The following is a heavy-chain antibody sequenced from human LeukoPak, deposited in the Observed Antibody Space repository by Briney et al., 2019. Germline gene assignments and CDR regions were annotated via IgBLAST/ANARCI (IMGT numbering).Heavy chain of an antibody. V-gene: IGHV4-34*01. J-gene: IGHJ5*02. CDR3: ARSITMVRGGWFDP. CDR1: GGSISGYY. Sequence: SETLSLTCTVSGGSISGYYWSWIRQPPGKGLEWIGEINHSGSTNYNPSLKSRVTISVDTSKNQFSLKLSSVTAADTAVYYCARSITMVRGGWFDPWGQGTLVTVSS. D-gene: IGHD3-10*01. CDR2: INHSGST.